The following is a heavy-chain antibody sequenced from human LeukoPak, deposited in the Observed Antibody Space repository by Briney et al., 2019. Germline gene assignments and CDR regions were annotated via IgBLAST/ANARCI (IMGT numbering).Heavy chain of an antibody. J-gene: IGHJ6*02. CDR3: ASGILTGYYAMDV. D-gene: IGHD3-9*01. CDR2: IYNSGST. Sequence: PSETLSLTCTLSDVSISNYYWSWIRQPPGKGLEWIGYIYNSGSTNYNPSLKSRVTMSVDTSKNQFSLKLDSMTAADTAVYYCASGILTGYYAMDVWGQGTTVTVSS. V-gene: IGHV4-59*08. CDR1: DVSISNYY.